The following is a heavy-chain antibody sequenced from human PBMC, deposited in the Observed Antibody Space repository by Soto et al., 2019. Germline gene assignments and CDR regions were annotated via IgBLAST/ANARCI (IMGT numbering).Heavy chain of an antibody. V-gene: IGHV3-21*01. CDR2: ISSTSIYI. CDR3: ATDQLSLLNYDY. CDR1: GFTFSSYS. D-gene: IGHD1-1*01. J-gene: IGHJ4*02. Sequence: GGSLRLSCAASGFTFSSYSMNWVRQAPGKGLEWVSTISSTSIYIYYADSVRGRFTISRDNAKNSLYLQMNSLRAEDTAIYYCATDQLSLLNYDYWAQGTLVTGSS.